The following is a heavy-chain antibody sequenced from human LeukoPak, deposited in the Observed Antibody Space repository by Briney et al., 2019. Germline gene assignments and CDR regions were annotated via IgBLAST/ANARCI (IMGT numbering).Heavy chain of an antibody. J-gene: IGHJ6*02. CDR1: GYTFTGYY. V-gene: IGHV1-2*04. CDR2: INPNSGGT. Sequence: GASVKVSCKASGYTFTGYYMHWVRQAPGQGLEWMGWINPNSGGTNYAQKFQGWVTMTRDTSISTAYMELSRLRSDDTAVYYCARGSPRYDILTGYPEGYYYGMDVWGQGTTVTVSS. D-gene: IGHD3-9*01. CDR3: ARGSPRYDILTGYPEGYYYGMDV.